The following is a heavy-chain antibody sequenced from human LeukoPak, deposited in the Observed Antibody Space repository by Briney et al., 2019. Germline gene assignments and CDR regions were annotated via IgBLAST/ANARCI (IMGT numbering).Heavy chain of an antibody. CDR3: ARGAGWRSSSYYMDV. J-gene: IGHJ6*03. CDR2: ISAYNGNT. CDR1: GGTFSSYA. Sequence: ASVKVSCKASGGTFSSYAISWVRQAPGQGLEWMGWISAYNGNTNYAQKLQGRVTMTTDTSTSTAYMELRSLRSDDTAVYYCARGAGWRSSSYYMDVWGKGTTVTVSS. V-gene: IGHV1-18*01. D-gene: IGHD6-6*01.